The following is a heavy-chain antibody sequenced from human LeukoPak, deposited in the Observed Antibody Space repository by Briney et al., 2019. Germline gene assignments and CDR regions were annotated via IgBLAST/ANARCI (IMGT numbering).Heavy chain of an antibody. J-gene: IGHJ5*02. V-gene: IGHV4-34*01. Sequence: PSETLSLTCAVYGGSFSGYYWSWIRQPPGKGLEWIGEINHSGSTNYNPSLKSRVTISVDTSKNQFSLKLSSVTAADTAVYYCARAGGITMVRGVIPNRFGAWDQGTLVTVSS. CDR2: INHSGST. CDR3: ARAGGITMVRGVIPNRFGA. CDR1: GGSFSGYY. D-gene: IGHD3-10*01.